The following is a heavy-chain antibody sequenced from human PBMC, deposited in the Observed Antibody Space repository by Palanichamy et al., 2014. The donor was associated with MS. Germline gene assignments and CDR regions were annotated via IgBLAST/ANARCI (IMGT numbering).Heavy chain of an antibody. J-gene: IGHJ4*02. D-gene: IGHD3-16*02. CDR2: IYSAGST. Sequence: LVEVWRRLDPAWGVPSRLSCAVSGFTVSDNYMSWVRQAPGMGLEWVSLIYSAGSTYYADSVKGRFTISRDNSKNTLYLQMHSLRVDDTAVYYCARHPGRDLSLDHWGQGTLVTVSS. CDR3: ARHPGRDLSLDH. V-gene: IGHV3-53*01. CDR1: GFTVSDNY.